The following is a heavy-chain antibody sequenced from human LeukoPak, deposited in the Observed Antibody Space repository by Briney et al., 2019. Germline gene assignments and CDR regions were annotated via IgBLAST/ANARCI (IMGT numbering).Heavy chain of an antibody. Sequence: GGSLGLSCAASGFTFSTYGMHWVRQAPGKGLEWVAFRFTISRDNSKNTLFLQMDSLRAEDTAVYYCAKIAAFFYYYMDVWGKGTTVTVSS. CDR1: GFTFSTYG. D-gene: IGHD6-13*01. V-gene: IGHV3-30*02. J-gene: IGHJ6*03. CDR3: AKIAAFFYYYMDV.